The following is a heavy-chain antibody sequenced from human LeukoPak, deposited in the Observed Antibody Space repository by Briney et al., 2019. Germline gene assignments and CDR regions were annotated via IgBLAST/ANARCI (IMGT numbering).Heavy chain of an antibody. D-gene: IGHD4-11*01. V-gene: IGHV4-34*01. Sequence: PSETLSLTCAVYGGSFSGYYWSWIRQPPGKGLEWMGEINHSGSTNYNPSLKSRVTISVDTSKNQFSLKLSSVTAADTAVYYCARGRTTETTFYFYYHGMDVWGQGTTVTVSS. J-gene: IGHJ6*02. CDR1: GGSFSGYY. CDR2: INHSGST. CDR3: ARGRTTETTFYFYYHGMDV.